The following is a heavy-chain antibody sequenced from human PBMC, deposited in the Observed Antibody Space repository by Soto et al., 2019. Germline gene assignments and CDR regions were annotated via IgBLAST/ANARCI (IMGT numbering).Heavy chain of an antibody. CDR3: AREFCSGGNCYTYYFDP. CDR2: INTDGSNT. Sequence: DVQLVETGGGVVPPGGSLRLSCAASGLTFNRYWMHWVRHAPGKGLVWVSHINTDGSNTNYADSVKGRFTISRDNAKSTLVLQMNSLRAEDTAVYYCAREFCSGGNCYTYYFDPWGQGIPVTVSS. J-gene: IGHJ5*02. CDR1: GLTFNRYW. V-gene: IGHV3-74*01. D-gene: IGHD2-15*01.